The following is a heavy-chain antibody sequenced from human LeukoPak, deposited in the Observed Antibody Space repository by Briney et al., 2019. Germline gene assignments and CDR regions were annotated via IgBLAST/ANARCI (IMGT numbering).Heavy chain of an antibody. D-gene: IGHD3-22*01. CDR2: TYYRSKWYN. CDR3: ARDLWGYYDSSGSFDY. V-gene: IGHV6-1*01. CDR1: GDSVSSNSAA. J-gene: IGHJ4*02. Sequence: SQTLSLTCAISGDSVSSNSAAWHWIRQSPSRGLEWLGRTYYRSKWYNDYAVSVKSRITINPDTSKNQFSLQLNSVTPEDTAVYYCARDLWGYYDSSGSFDYWGQGTLVTVSS.